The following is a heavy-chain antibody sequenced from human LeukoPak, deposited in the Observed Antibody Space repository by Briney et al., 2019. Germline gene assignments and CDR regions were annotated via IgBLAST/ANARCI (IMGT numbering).Heavy chain of an antibody. V-gene: IGHV4-34*01. D-gene: IGHD3-10*01. CDR2: INHSGST. CDR3: ARGLITIVGGDNWFDP. CDR1: GGSFSGYY. J-gene: IGHJ5*02. Sequence: PSETLSLTCAVYGGSFSGYYWSWIRQPPGKGLEWIGEINHSGSTNYSPSLKSRVTISVDTSKNQFSLKLSSVTAADTAVYYCARGLITIVGGDNWFDPWGQGTLVTVSS.